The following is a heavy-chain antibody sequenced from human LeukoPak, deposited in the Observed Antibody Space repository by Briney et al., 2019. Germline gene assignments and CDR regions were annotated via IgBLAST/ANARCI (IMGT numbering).Heavy chain of an antibody. D-gene: IGHD3-10*01. CDR3: ARRHYGSGSYYASLDY. J-gene: IGHJ4*02. V-gene: IGHV4-34*01. CDR2: INHSGST. CDR1: GGSLSGYY. Sequence: SETLSLTCAVYGGSLSGYYWSWIRQPPGKGLEWIGEINHSGSTNYNPSLKSRVTISVDTSKNQFSLKLSSVTAADTAVYYCARRHYGSGSYYASLDYWGQGTLVTVSS.